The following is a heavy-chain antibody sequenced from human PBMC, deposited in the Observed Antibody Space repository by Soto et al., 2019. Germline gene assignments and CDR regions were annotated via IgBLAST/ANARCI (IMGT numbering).Heavy chain of an antibody. V-gene: IGHV3-30*18. CDR3: AKGYVVTIFGVDPDYFDY. D-gene: IGHD3-3*01. CDR1: GFIFSSYG. Sequence: GGSLRLSCAASGFIFSSYGMHWVRQPPGKGLGWVAVISYDGSNKYCADSVKGRFTISRDNSKNTLYLQMNSLRAEDTAVYYCAKGYVVTIFGVDPDYFDYRGQGSLVTVSS. CDR2: ISYDGSNK. J-gene: IGHJ4*02.